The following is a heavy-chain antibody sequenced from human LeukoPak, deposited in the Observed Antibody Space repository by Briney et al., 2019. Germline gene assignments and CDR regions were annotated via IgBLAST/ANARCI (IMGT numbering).Heavy chain of an antibody. CDR1: GFTFDDYG. D-gene: IGHD3-22*01. Sequence: GVSLRLSCTASGFTFDDYGMSWVRQAPGKGLEWVSGLNWNGVSTGYADSVKGRFTISRDNAKNSLYLQMNSLRAEDTAVYYCARDLYRIVVVPHYFDYWGQGTLVTVSS. J-gene: IGHJ4*02. V-gene: IGHV3-20*04. CDR3: ARDLYRIVVVPHYFDY. CDR2: LNWNGVST.